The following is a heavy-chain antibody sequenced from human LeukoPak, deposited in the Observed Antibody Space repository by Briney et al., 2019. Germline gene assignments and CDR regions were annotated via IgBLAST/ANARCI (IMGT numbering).Heavy chain of an antibody. Sequence: ASVKVSCKASGGTFSSYAISWVRQAPGQGLEWMGWINAGNGNTKYSQEFQGRVTITRDTSASTAYMELSSLRSEDMAVYYCARERSGWRYFDYWGQGTLVTVSS. D-gene: IGHD6-19*01. V-gene: IGHV1-3*03. J-gene: IGHJ4*02. CDR2: INAGNGNT. CDR3: ARERSGWRYFDY. CDR1: GGTFSSYA.